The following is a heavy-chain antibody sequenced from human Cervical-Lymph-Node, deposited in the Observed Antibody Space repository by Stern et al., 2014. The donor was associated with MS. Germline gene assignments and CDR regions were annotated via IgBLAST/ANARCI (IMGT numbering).Heavy chain of an antibody. J-gene: IGHJ4*02. D-gene: IGHD6-13*01. Sequence: VQLVESGGGVVQPGRSLRLSCAASGFSFSRYAMHWVRQAPGKGLEWVAVIWYDGSNPYYADSVTSRFTTSRDNYKNTLYQQMNSLRAEDTAVYYCASAYSSSHYYFDYWGQGTLVTVSS. CDR3: ASAYSSSHYYFDY. CDR2: IWYDGSNP. V-gene: IGHV3-33*01. CDR1: GFSFSRYA.